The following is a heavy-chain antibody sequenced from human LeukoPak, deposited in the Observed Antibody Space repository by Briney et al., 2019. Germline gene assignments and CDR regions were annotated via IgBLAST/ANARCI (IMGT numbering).Heavy chain of an antibody. CDR2: IYDSGST. Sequence: SSQTLSLTCAVSGDSISSGGHYWSWIRQNPGKGLEWIGYIYDSGSTYYNPSLKSRVTMSVDTSKNQFSLKLSSVTAADTAVYYCAREGDWSGYGLDVWGQGTTVTVSS. D-gene: IGHD3-3*01. CDR1: GDSISSGGHY. CDR3: AREGDWSGYGLDV. J-gene: IGHJ6*02. V-gene: IGHV4-31*11.